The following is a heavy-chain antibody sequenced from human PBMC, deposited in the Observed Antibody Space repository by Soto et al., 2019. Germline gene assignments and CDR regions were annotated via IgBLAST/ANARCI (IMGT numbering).Heavy chain of an antibody. CDR2: IIPMFGTA. CDR1: GGTFSSYA. J-gene: IGHJ4*02. Sequence: QVQLVQSGAEVKKPGSSVKVSCKASGGTFSSYAISWVRQAPGQGLEWMGGIIPMFGTANYAQKFQGRVTITADESTSTAYMELSSLRSEDTAVYYCARDVYIGVGIAAAGTNSFDYWGQGTLVTVSS. V-gene: IGHV1-69*01. CDR3: ARDVYIGVGIAAAGTNSFDY. D-gene: IGHD6-13*01.